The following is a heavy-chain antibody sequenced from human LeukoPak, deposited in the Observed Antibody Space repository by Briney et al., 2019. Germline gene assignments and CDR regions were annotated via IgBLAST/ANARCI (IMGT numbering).Heavy chain of an antibody. CDR2: INGDGSST. J-gene: IGHJ6*02. V-gene: IGHV3-74*01. D-gene: IGHD3-9*01. CDR3: ARENYHILTGRLYAMDV. CDR1: GFTFSTYW. Sequence: PGGSLRLSCAASGFTFSTYWMHWVSHAPGKGLVWVTRINGDGSSTNYADSVKGRFTISRDNAKNSLYLQMNSLRAEDTAVHYCARENYHILTGRLYAMDVWGQGTTVTVSS.